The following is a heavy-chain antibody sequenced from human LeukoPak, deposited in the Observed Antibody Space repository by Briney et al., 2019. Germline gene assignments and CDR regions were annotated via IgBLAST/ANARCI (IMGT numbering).Heavy chain of an antibody. CDR1: GGSFSGYY. J-gene: IGHJ4*02. CDR2: INHSGST. CDR3: ARDDGSFDY. Sequence: PSETLSLTCAVYGGSFSGYYWSWIRQPPGKGLEWIGEINHSGSTNYNPPLKSRVTISVDTSKNQFSLKLSSVTAADTAVYYCARDDGSFDYWGQGTLVTISS. V-gene: IGHV4-34*01.